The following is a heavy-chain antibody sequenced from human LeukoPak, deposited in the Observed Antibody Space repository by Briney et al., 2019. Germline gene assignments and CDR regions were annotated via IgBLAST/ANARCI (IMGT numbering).Heavy chain of an antibody. CDR2: IYYSGRT. D-gene: IGHD4-11*01. CDR1: GASISSYY. Sequence: PSETLSLTCTVSGASISSYYWSWIRQSPGKGLEWIGYIYYSGRTNYNPSLNGRVSISRDTSKNFFSLRLRSVTAADTAVYFCARGRVSSSTWYSTYYYFFYMDFWGKGTTVTVSS. J-gene: IGHJ6*03. CDR3: ARGRVSSSTWYSTYYYFFYMDF. V-gene: IGHV4-59*01.